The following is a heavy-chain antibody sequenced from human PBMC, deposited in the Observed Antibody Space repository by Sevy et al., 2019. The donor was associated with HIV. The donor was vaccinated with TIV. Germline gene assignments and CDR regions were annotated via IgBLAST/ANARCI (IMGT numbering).Heavy chain of an antibody. CDR2: LSFGCGRI. V-gene: IGHV3-23*01. D-gene: IGHD2-8*01. Sequence: GGSLRLSCVASGFNFNIYSMSWVRQAPGKRLEWVSTLSFGCGRINHADSVQGRFTMSRDDSKKTVYLEMYSLRPEDTAVYYCAREGCTKPHDYWGQGTLVTVSS. CDR1: GFNFNIYS. J-gene: IGHJ4*02. CDR3: AREGCTKPHDY.